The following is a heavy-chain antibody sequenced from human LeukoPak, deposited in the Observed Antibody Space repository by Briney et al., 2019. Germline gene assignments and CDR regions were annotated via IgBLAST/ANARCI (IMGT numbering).Heavy chain of an antibody. CDR1: GFTFSDYY. V-gene: IGHV3-11*01. D-gene: IGHD6-6*01. CDR3: ARRSSSPWFDP. Sequence: GGSLRLPCAASGFTFSDYYMSWIRQAPGKGLEWVSYISSSGSTIYYADSVKGRFTISRDNAKNSLYLQMNSLRAEDTAVYYCARRSSSPWFDPWGQGTLVTVSS. CDR2: ISSSGSTI. J-gene: IGHJ5*02.